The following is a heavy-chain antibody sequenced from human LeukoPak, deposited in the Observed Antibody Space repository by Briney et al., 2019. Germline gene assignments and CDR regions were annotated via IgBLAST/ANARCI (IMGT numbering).Heavy chain of an antibody. Sequence: PSETLSLTCTGSGVSVSNYYWSWIRQPPGQGLKGSGYLYYMGTTNYNPSLNSRVSISVDTSKTQFSLKLSSATAADTAVYYCARTGSTVTMLYPFDHWGQGTLVTVSS. CDR3: ARTGSTVTMLYPFDH. V-gene: IGHV4-59*02. D-gene: IGHD4-17*01. J-gene: IGHJ4*02. CDR2: LYYMGTT. CDR1: GVSVSNYY.